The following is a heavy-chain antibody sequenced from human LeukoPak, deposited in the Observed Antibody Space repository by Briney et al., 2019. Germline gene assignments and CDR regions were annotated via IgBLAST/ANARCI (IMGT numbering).Heavy chain of an antibody. J-gene: IGHJ4*02. CDR2: ISSSGSTI. CDR1: GFTFSRYE. V-gene: IGHV3-48*03. Sequence: PGGSLRLSCAASGFTFSRYEMNWVRQAPGKGLEWVSYISSSGSTIYYADSVKGRFTISRDNAKNSLYLQMNSLKTEDTGIYYCTTDFQSVYCPNGVCYFPYWGQGTLVTVSS. CDR3: TTDFQSVYCPNGVCYFPY. D-gene: IGHD2-8*01.